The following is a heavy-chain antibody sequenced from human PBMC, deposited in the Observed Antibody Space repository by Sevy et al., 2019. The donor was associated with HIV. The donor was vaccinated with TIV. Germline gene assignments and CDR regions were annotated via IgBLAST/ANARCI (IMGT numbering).Heavy chain of an antibody. CDR3: AKPSVGGTGVFDH. J-gene: IGHJ4*02. D-gene: IGHD1-26*01. V-gene: IGHV5-51*01. Sequence: RGESLKISCKGSGYNFASYWIAWVRQMPGKGLEWMGIIYPDDSDTRYGPSFEGQVTISADKSISTAYLQWTSLKASDTAMYYCAKPSVGGTGVFDHWGQGTLVTVSS. CDR1: GYNFASYW. CDR2: IYPDDSDT.